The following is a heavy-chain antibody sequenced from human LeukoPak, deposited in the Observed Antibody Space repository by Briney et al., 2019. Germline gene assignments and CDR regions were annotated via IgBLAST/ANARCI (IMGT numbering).Heavy chain of an antibody. CDR1: GFTFSSYS. V-gene: IGHV3-48*04. CDR2: ISSTSNTM. D-gene: IGHD2-21*01. Sequence: GGSLRLSCAASGFTFSSYSMNWVRQAPGKGLEWVSYISSTSNTMYYADSVKGRFTISRDNAKTSLYLQMNSLTPEDTAVYYCARISVIPGLSSFDSWGQGTLVTVSS. J-gene: IGHJ4*02. CDR3: ARISVIPGLSSFDS.